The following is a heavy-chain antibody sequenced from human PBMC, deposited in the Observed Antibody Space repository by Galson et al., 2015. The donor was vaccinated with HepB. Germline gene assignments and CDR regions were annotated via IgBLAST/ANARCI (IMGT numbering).Heavy chain of an antibody. Sequence: SLRLSCAVSGFTYNNSWMSWVRQAPGRGLEWVTNIKQDGGEKYYVDSVEGRFTVSRDNAKKTLYLDMNALSVEDTAVYYCARGWDTDVTSNFDYWGQGALVTVSP. CDR3: ARGWDTDVTSNFDY. CDR1: GFTYNNSW. V-gene: IGHV3-7*03. J-gene: IGHJ4*02. D-gene: IGHD5-18*01. CDR2: IKQDGGEK.